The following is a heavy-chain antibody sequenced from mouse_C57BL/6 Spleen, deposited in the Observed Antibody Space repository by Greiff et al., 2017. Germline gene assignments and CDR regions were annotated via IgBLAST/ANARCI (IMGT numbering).Heavy chain of an antibody. D-gene: IGHD3-2*02. CDR2: IWSDGST. J-gene: IGHJ4*01. CDR1: GFSLTSYG. CDR3: ARHGTAQGNYAMDY. V-gene: IGHV2-6-1*01. Sequence: QVQLQQSGPGLVAPSQSLSITCTVSGFSLTSYGVHWVRQPPGKGLEWLVVIWSDGSTTYNSALKSRLSISKDNSKSQVFLKMNSLQTDDTAMYYCARHGTAQGNYAMDYWGQGTSVTVSS.